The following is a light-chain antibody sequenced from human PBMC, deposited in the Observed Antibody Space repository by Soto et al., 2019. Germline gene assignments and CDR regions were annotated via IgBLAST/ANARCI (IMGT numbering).Light chain of an antibody. Sequence: EIVLTQSPATLSLSPGNRATLSCRASQSVSGYLAWYQQKPGQAPRLLIYDASNRATGIPARFSGSGSGTDCTLTVTSLEPEDFAVYYCQQRSNWRSTFGGGTKVEI. J-gene: IGKJ4*01. V-gene: IGKV3-11*01. CDR1: QSVSGY. CDR3: QQRSNWRST. CDR2: DAS.